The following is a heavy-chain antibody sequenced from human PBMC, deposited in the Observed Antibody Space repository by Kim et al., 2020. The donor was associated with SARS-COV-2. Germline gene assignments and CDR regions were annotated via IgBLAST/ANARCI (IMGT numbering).Heavy chain of an antibody. CDR2: IYLSGTA. CDR1: GGSINSGDYY. J-gene: IGHJ3*01. Sequence: SETLSLTCSVSGGSINSGDYYFSWLRQAPGKGLECIGYIYLSGTAFYKPSLRSRVTMSVDTSKNQFSLKMTSVTVSDTAVYYCASAGLSDAFDVWGSGTMVIVSS. V-gene: IGHV4-30-4*01. CDR3: ASAGLSDAFDV. D-gene: IGHD1-1*01.